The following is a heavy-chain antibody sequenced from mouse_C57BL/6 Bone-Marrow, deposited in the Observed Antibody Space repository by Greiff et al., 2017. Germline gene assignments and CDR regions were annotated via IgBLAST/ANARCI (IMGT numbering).Heavy chain of an antibody. J-gene: IGHJ3*01. Sequence: VQLQQSGAELARPGASVKLSCKASGYTFTSYGISWVKQRTGQGLEWIGEIYPRSGNTYYNEKFKGKATLTADKSSSTAYMELRSLTSEDSAVYFCAREGSYYYGSSWFAYWGQGTLVTVSA. CDR2: IYPRSGNT. CDR1: GYTFTSYG. CDR3: AREGSYYYGSSWFAY. V-gene: IGHV1-81*01. D-gene: IGHD1-1*01.